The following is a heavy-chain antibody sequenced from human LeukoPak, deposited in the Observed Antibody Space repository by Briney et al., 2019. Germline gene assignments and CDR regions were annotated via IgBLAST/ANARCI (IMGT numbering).Heavy chain of an antibody. J-gene: IGHJ6*02. CDR2: ITNRGTYT. Sequence: GGSLRLSCAASGFTFSSYVMSWIRQAPGKGLEWVSYITNRGTYTNYADSVKGRFTISRDNAKNSLFLQMNNLGAEDTAVYYCAVALSGSYVYYHTMDVWGQGTTVTVSS. CDR3: AVALSGSYVYYHTMDV. CDR1: GFTFSSYV. V-gene: IGHV3-11*06. D-gene: IGHD3-10*01.